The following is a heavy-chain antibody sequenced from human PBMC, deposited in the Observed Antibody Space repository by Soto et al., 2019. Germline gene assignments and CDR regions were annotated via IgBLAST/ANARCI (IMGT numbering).Heavy chain of an antibody. Sequence: ASVKVSCKASGYTFTNYAMHWVRQAPGQGLEWMGWINPNSGGTNYAQKFQGWVTMTRDTSISTAYMELSRLRSDDTAVYYCARGYSSSLRYFDYWGQGTLVTVSS. CDR2: INPNSGGT. CDR3: ARGYSSSLRYFDY. V-gene: IGHV1-2*04. D-gene: IGHD6-13*01. J-gene: IGHJ4*02. CDR1: GYTFTNYA.